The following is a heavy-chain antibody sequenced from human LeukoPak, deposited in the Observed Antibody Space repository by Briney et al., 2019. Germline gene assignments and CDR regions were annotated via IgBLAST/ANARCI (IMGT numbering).Heavy chain of an antibody. D-gene: IGHD2-21*01. Sequence: GGSLRLSCAASGFTFSAYSMIWVRQAPGKGLEWVSYSSTTGNTIHYTDSAKGRFTVSRDNAKNSLFLQMNSLRDEDTAVYYCARRGGGGRSDALDIWGQGTMVTVSS. V-gene: IGHV3-48*02. CDR1: GFTFSAYS. CDR3: ARRGGGGRSDALDI. J-gene: IGHJ3*02. CDR2: SSTTGNTI.